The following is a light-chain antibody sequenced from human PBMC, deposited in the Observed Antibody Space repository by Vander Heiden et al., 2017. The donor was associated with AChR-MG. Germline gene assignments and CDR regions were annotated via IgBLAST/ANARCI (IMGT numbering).Light chain of an antibody. J-gene: IGKJ2*01. CDR3: QEYSPSART. V-gene: IGKV1-5*03. CDR1: QDIGRW. CDR2: QTS. Sequence: DIQMTQSPSTLAASVGDTVTITCRARQDIGRWLAWYQFKPRQGPQLILHQTSVISPETVSVSRFTGRGSGTNFTLTIVSVQPEDFATYYCQEYSPSARTFGQGTKLE.